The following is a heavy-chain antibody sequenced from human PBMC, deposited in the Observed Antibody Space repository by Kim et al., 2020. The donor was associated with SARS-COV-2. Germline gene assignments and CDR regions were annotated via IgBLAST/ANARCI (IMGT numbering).Heavy chain of an antibody. J-gene: IGHJ4*02. CDR1: GFTFNAYG. V-gene: IGHV3-23*01. Sequence: GGSLRLSCAASGFTFNAYGMNWVRQAPGKGLEWVSLITGGGDRTYYADSVKGRFTISRENPRNMLYLQMNSLRPDDTAIYYCAKVIAPGHYYFGSWGQGT. CDR2: ITGGGDRT. CDR3: AKVIAPGHYYFGS. D-gene: IGHD3-16*02.